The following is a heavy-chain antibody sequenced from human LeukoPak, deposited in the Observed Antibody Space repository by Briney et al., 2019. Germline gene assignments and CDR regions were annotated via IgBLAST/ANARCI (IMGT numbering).Heavy chain of an antibody. CDR1: GGSISSSNW. CDR2: IYHSGST. J-gene: IGHJ4*02. CDR3: ARDRRCSSTSCYYFDY. V-gene: IGHV4-4*02. D-gene: IGHD2-2*01. Sequence: SETLSLTCAVSGGSISSSNWWSWVRQPPGKGLEWIGEIYHSGSTNYKPSLKSRVTISVDKSKNQFSLKLSSVTAADTAVYYCARDRRCSSTSCYYFDYWGQGTLVTVSS.